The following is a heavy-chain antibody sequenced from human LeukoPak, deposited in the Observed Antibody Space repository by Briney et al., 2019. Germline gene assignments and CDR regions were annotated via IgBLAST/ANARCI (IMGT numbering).Heavy chain of an antibody. Sequence: GGSLRLSCAASGFTFDDYGISWVRQAPGKGLEWVSGINWNGGSTGYADSVKGRFTISRDNAKNSLYLQMNSLRAEDTALYYCAREGYCSGGSCYENWFDPWGQGTLVTVSS. CDR1: GFTFDDYG. CDR2: INWNGGST. J-gene: IGHJ5*02. V-gene: IGHV3-20*04. D-gene: IGHD2-15*01. CDR3: AREGYCSGGSCYENWFDP.